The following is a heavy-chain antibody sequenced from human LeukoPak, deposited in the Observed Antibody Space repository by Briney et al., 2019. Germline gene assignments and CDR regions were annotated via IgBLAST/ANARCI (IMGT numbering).Heavy chain of an antibody. CDR1: GFTFSSYA. CDR3: AKAGDSSSWYERYYFDY. Sequence: GGSLRLSCAASGFTFSSYAMSWVRQAPGKGLEWVSAISGSGGSTYYADSVKGRFTISRDNSKNTLYLQMNSLRAEDTAVCYCAKAGDSSSWYERYYFDYWGQGTLVTVSS. CDR2: ISGSGGST. D-gene: IGHD6-13*01. J-gene: IGHJ4*02. V-gene: IGHV3-23*01.